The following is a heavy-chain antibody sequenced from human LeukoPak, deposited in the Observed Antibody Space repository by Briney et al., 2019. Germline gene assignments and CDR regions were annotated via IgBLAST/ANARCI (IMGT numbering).Heavy chain of an antibody. Sequence: PGGSLRLSCVASGFTFSSYWMHWVRQDPSKGLVWVSRINGDGRNINYAGSVRGRFTISRDNAKNTLYLQMNTLRVEDTAVYYCARDQLGDDAFDIWGQGTMVTVSS. CDR2: INGDGRNI. CDR1: GFTFSSYW. CDR3: ARDQLGDDAFDI. J-gene: IGHJ3*02. D-gene: IGHD3-10*01. V-gene: IGHV3-74*01.